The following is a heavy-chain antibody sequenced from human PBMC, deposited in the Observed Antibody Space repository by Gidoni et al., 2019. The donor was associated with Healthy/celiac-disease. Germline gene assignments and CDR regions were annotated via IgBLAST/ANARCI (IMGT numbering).Heavy chain of an antibody. CDR2: ISYDGSNK. J-gene: IGHJ4*02. D-gene: IGHD3-16*02. V-gene: IGHV3-30*04. CDR3: ARESYDYVWGSYRYLDY. Sequence: QVQLVESGGGVVQPGRSLRLSCAASGFTFSSYAMHWVRQAPGKGLEWVAVISYDGSNKYYADSVKGRFTISRDNSKNTLYLQMNSLRAEDTAVYYCARESYDYVWGSYRYLDYWGQGTLVTVSS. CDR1: GFTFSSYA.